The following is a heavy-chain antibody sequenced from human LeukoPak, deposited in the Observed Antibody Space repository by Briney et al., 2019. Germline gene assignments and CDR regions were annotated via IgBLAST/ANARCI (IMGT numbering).Heavy chain of an antibody. CDR2: TYYRSTWYN. Sequence: SQTLSLTCAISGDSVSSNSVTWNWIRQFPSRGLEWLGRTYYRSTWYNDYAVSVRGRITVNPDTSKNQFSLHLNSVTPEDTAVYYCARRLTQYDCFDPWGQGILVTVSS. J-gene: IGHJ5*02. CDR3: ARRLTQYDCFDP. V-gene: IGHV6-1*01. CDR1: GDSVSSNSVT. D-gene: IGHD2-2*01.